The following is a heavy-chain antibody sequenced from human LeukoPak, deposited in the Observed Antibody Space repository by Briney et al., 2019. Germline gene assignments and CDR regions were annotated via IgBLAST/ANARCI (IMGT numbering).Heavy chain of an antibody. CDR2: IYYSGST. CDR3: ARKGSSGWYYFDY. Sequence: SETLSLTCTVSGGSISSYYWSWIRQPPGKGLEWIGYIYYSGSTNYNPSLKSRVTISVDTSKNQFSLKLSSVTAVDTAVYYCARKGSSGWYYFDYWGQGTLVTVSS. CDR1: GGSISSYY. V-gene: IGHV4-59*12. D-gene: IGHD6-19*01. J-gene: IGHJ4*02.